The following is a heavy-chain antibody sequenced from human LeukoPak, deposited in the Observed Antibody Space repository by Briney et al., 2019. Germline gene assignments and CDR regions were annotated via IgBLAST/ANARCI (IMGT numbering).Heavy chain of an antibody. D-gene: IGHD6-19*01. CDR1: GFSFSTYA. J-gene: IGHJ3*02. CDR2: MSSDGRNE. Sequence: PGRSLRLSCVDSGFSFSTYAMHWVRQAPGKGLEWVAVMSSDGRNEYYTDSVRGRFTISRDNAENSLYLQLNSLRAEDTAVYYCARGSGWAFDIWGQGTMVTVSS. CDR3: ARGSGWAFDI. V-gene: IGHV3-30*04.